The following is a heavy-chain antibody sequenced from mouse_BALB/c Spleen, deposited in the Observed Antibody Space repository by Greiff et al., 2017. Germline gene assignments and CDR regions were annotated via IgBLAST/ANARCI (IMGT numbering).Heavy chain of an antibody. V-gene: IGHV5-6-5*01. CDR1: GFTFSSYA. CDR2: ISSGGST. Sequence: EVKVVESGGGLVKPGGSLKLSCAASGFTFSSYAMSWVRQTPEKRLEWVASISSGGSTYYPDSVKGRFTISRDNARNILYLQMSSLRSEDTAMYYCARGGDYGRRDSYAMDYWGQGTAVTVSS. CDR3: ARGGDYGRRDSYAMDY. D-gene: IGHD1-1*01. J-gene: IGHJ4*01.